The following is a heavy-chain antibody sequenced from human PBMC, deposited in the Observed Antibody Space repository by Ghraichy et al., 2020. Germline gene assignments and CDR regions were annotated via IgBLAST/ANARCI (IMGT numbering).Heavy chain of an antibody. CDR2: IYPGDSDT. V-gene: IGHV5-51*01. CDR3: ARLAAVAGTNGFWDS. CDR1: GYSFTYYW. D-gene: IGHD6-19*01. Sequence: GESLNISCKGSGYSFTYYWIGWVRQMPGKGLEWMGIIYPGDSDTRYSPSFQGQVIISADESISTAYLQWSSLKASDTAMYYCARLAAVAGTNGFWDSWGQGTLVTVSS. J-gene: IGHJ4*02.